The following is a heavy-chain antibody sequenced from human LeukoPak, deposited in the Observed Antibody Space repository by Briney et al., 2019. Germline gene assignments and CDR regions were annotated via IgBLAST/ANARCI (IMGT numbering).Heavy chain of an antibody. CDR3: ATLSGSYGDAFDI. D-gene: IGHD1-26*01. Sequence: GGSLRLSCAASGFTFSSYAMSWVRQAPGKGLEWVSAISRSGGSTYYADSVKGRFTISRDNSKNMLYLQMNSLRAEDTAVYYCATLSGSYGDAFDIWGQGTMVTVSS. J-gene: IGHJ3*02. CDR2: ISRSGGST. CDR1: GFTFSSYA. V-gene: IGHV3-23*01.